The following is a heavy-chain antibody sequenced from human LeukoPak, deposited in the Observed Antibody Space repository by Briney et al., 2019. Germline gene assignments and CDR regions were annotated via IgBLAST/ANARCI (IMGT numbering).Heavy chain of an antibody. V-gene: IGHV1-18*01. CDR2: ISAYNGNT. CDR3: ARTADIVVVVAARDSEYFQH. D-gene: IGHD2-15*01. CDR1: GYAFTSYG. J-gene: IGHJ1*01. Sequence: ASVKVSCKASGYAFTSYGISWVRQAPGQGLEWMGWISAYNGNTNYAQKLQGRVTMTTDTSTSTAYMELRSLRSDDTAVYYCARTADIVVVVAARDSEYFQHWGQGTLVTVSS.